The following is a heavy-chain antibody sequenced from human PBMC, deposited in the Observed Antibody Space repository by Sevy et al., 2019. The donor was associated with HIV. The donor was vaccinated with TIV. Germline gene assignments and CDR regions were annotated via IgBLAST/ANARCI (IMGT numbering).Heavy chain of an antibody. Sequence: GGSLRLSCAASAFTFSSFTMNWIRQAPGKGLEWLSYITTSGSHTFYADSVKGRFTISRDNTKNSLSLQMNGLRAEDTAVYYCVRDLDYAFDFWGQGTMVTVSS. V-gene: IGHV3-48*01. J-gene: IGHJ3*01. CDR2: ITTSGSHT. CDR1: AFTFSSFT. D-gene: IGHD2-21*01. CDR3: VRDLDYAFDF.